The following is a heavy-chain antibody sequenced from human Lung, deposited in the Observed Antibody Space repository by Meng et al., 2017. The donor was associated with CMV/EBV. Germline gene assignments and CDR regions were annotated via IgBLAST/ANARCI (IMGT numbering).Heavy chain of an antibody. D-gene: IGHD3-16*01. Sequence: SXXVSXKASGYTFSSHYMHWVRQAPGQGLEWMGIINPSGGSTSYAQKFQGRVTMTRDTSTTTVYMELSSLRSEDTAVYYCARGCLPQYYSGDYFDYWGQGTLVTVSS. CDR2: INPSGGST. CDR1: GYTFSSHY. J-gene: IGHJ4*02. V-gene: IGHV1-46*01. CDR3: ARGCLPQYYSGDYFDY.